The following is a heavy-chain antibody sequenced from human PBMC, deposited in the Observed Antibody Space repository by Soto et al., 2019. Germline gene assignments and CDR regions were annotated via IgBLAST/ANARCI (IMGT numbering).Heavy chain of an antibody. J-gene: IGHJ4*02. V-gene: IGHV3-74*01. CDR3: ARGLYDTRLDY. Sequence: EVQLVESGGGLVQPGGPLRLSCAASGFTFSSYWMHWVRQAPGKGLVWVSRINSDGSSASYADSVKGRVTITRDNAKKSLYLQMSGLGAEDTAVYYCARGLYDTRLDYWGQGTLVTVSS. CDR1: GFTFSSYW. D-gene: IGHD3-3*01. CDR2: INSDGSSA.